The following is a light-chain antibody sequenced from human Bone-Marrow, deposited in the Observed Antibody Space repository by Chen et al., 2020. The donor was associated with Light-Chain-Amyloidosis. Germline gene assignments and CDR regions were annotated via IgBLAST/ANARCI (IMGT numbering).Light chain of an antibody. CDR3: QVWDRSSDRPV. CDR2: DDS. Sequence: SYLLTQPSSVSVAPGPTATSACGGNNIGSTSVHWYQQTPGQAPQLVVYDDSYRPSGIPERLSGSNSGNTATLTISRVEAGDEADYYCQVWDRSSDRPVFGGGTKLTVL. J-gene: IGLJ3*02. CDR1: NIGSTS. V-gene: IGLV3-21*02.